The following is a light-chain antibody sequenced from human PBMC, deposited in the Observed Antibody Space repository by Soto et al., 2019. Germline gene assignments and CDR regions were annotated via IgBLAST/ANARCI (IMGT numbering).Light chain of an antibody. CDR3: QQYGGSPGT. V-gene: IGKV3-20*01. CDR2: HAS. Sequence: EIVLTQSPGTLSLSPGERATLSCRASQSVSSNYLAWYQQKPGQPPRLLIYHASDRVTGIPDRFSGSGSGTDFTLTISRLEPEDFAVYHCQQYGGSPGTFGQGTKVEIK. J-gene: IGKJ1*01. CDR1: QSVSSNY.